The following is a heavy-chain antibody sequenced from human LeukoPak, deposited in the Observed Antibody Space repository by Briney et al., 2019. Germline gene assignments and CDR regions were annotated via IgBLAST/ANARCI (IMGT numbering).Heavy chain of an antibody. D-gene: IGHD6-19*01. CDR1: GGSVSSHY. CDR3: VTGVGWLPDH. CDR2: IYDTGST. Sequence: PSETLSLTCTVSGGSVSSHYCNWVRQPPGKGLEWIGYIYDTGSTKYNPSLKSRVTISIDKSKNQFTLKMGSVTAADTAVYFCVTGVGWLPDHWGQGTLVTVSS. V-gene: IGHV4-59*02. J-gene: IGHJ5*02.